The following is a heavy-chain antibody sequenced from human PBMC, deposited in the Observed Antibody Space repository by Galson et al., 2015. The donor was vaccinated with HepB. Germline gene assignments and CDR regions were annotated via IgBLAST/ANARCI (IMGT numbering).Heavy chain of an antibody. D-gene: IGHD1-26*01. CDR1: GGTFSSYA. CDR2: IIPIFGTA. V-gene: IGHV1-69*13. Sequence: SVKVSCKASGGTFSSYAISWVRQAPGQGLEWMGGIIPIFGTANYAQKFQGRVTITADESTSTAYMELSSLRSEGTAVYYCAGWDELPGHYGMDVWGQGTTVTVSS. CDR3: AGWDELPGHYGMDV. J-gene: IGHJ6*02.